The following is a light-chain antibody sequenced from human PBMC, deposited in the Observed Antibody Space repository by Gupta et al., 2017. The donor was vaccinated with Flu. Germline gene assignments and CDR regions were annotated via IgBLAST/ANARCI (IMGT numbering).Light chain of an antibody. CDR1: QSVSTSY. J-gene: IGKJ2*01. CDR2: GTF. Sequence: EILLTQSPGTLSLSPGERATLPCRASQSVSTSYLAWYQQKPGQAPRLLIYGTFNRATGVPDRFIGGGSGTDFTLTISRLEPEDFAVYSCQQYGSSPYTFGQGTKLEIK. CDR3: QQYGSSPYT. V-gene: IGKV3-20*01.